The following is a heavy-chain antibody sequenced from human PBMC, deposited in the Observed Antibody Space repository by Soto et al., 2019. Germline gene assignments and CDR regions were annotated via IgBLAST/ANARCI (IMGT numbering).Heavy chain of an antibody. Sequence: ASVKVSFKAPGYTFTRYGNSWVRQARGQALEWMGWISGYNGNTNYAQKLQGRVTMTTDTSTSTAYMELRSLRSDDTAVYYCATVGEQQQRGYYYYGMDVWGQGTTVTVSS. CDR1: GYTFTRYG. J-gene: IGHJ6*02. CDR2: ISGYNGNT. D-gene: IGHD6-13*01. V-gene: IGHV1-18*04. CDR3: ATVGEQQQRGYYYYGMDV.